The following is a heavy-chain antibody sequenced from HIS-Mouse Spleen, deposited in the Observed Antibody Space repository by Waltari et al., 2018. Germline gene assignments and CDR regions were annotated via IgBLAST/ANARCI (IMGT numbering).Heavy chain of an antibody. CDR1: GFTFSSYW. V-gene: IGHV3-7*01. Sequence: EVQLVESGGGLVQPGGSLRLSCAASGFTFSSYWMSWVRQAPGKGLEWVANIKQDGSEKYYVDPVKGRFTISRDNAKNSLYLQMNSLRSEDTAVYYCARTYSSGWFFDYWGQGTLVTVSS. J-gene: IGHJ4*02. CDR3: ARTYSSGWFFDY. D-gene: IGHD6-19*01. CDR2: IKQDGSEK.